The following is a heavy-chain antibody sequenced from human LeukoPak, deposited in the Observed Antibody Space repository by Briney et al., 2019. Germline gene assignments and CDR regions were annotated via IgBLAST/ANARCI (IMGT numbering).Heavy chain of an antibody. Sequence: GGSLRLSCAASGFTFSSFAMSWVRQAPGKGLEWVSAISGSGGSTYYADSVKGRFTISRDNSKNTLYLQMNSLRAEDTAVYYCAKDNDPSAYSAYDSYDYWGQGTLVTVSS. CDR2: ISGSGGST. CDR1: GFTFSSFA. D-gene: IGHD5-12*01. V-gene: IGHV3-23*01. CDR3: AKDNDPSAYSAYDSYDY. J-gene: IGHJ4*02.